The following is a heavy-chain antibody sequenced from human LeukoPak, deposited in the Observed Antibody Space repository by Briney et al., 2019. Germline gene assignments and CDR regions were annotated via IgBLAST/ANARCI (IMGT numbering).Heavy chain of an antibody. J-gene: IGHJ4*02. V-gene: IGHV1-8*01. CDR2: MNPNSGNT. D-gene: IGHD4-17*01. CDR1: GYTVTSYD. Sequence: ASVNVSCKASGYTVTSYDINWVRQATGQGLEWMGWMNPNSGNTGYAQKFQGRVTMTRNTSISTAYMELSSLRSEDTAVYYCARETTVTTSYYFDYWGQGTLVTVSS. CDR3: ARETTVTTSYYFDY.